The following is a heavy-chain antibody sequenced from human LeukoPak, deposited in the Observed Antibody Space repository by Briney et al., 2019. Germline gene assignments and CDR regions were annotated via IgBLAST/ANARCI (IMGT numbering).Heavy chain of an antibody. D-gene: IGHD3-10*01. CDR2: ISYSGTT. Sequence: SQTLSLTCTVSGGSISSSNYFWGWVRQPPGKGLEWIGTISYSGTTHDNPSLKSRVIISVDTSKKQFSLRLSSVTAADTAAYYCARGLSVGRGVNKLYYWGQGPLVTVSS. J-gene: IGHJ4*02. CDR3: ARGLSVGRGVNKLYY. CDR1: GGSISSSNYF. V-gene: IGHV4-39*07.